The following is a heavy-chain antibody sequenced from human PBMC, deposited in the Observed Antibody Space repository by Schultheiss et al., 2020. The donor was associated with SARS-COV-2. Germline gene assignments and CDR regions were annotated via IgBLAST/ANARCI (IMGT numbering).Heavy chain of an antibody. Sequence: SETLSLTCAVYGGSFSGYYWGWIRQSPGKGLEWIGEINHSGSTNYNPSLKSRVTISVDTSKNQFSLKLSSVTAADTAVYYCARGAPSAVAGNNGFDPWGQGSLVTVA. J-gene: IGHJ5*02. V-gene: IGHV4-34*01. CDR2: INHSGST. D-gene: IGHD6-19*01. CDR3: ARGAPSAVAGNNGFDP. CDR1: GGSFSGYY.